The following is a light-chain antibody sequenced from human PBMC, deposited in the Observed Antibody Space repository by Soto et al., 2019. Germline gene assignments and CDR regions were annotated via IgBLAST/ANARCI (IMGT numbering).Light chain of an antibody. V-gene: IGKV1-27*01. Sequence: DIQMTQSPSSLSASVGDRVTITCRASQGISNSLAWYQQKPGKVPKLLIYTASTLQSVVPSRFSGRGFGTDFTLTITSLQPEDVATYYCQKSNSAPLTFGGGTKVEIK. J-gene: IGKJ4*01. CDR1: QGISNS. CDR3: QKSNSAPLT. CDR2: TAS.